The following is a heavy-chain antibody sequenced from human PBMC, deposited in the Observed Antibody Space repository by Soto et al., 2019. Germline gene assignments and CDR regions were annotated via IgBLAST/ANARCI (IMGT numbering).Heavy chain of an antibody. CDR3: ARHHVRGRTIAGAAEF. Sequence: LSLPFAVYGGSLSGYYWGWIRQPPGKALEWIGEINHSGNTNYNPSLKSRVTISVDTSKNQLFLNLSSVTAADTAMYYCARHHVRGRTIAGAAEFWGQGTLVTVYS. D-gene: IGHD1-26*01. J-gene: IGHJ4*02. CDR1: GGSLSGYY. V-gene: IGHV4-34*01. CDR2: INHSGNT.